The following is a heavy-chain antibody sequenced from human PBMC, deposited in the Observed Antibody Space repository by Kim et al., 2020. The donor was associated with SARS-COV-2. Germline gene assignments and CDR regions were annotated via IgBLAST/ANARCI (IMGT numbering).Heavy chain of an antibody. CDR1: GGSFSGYY. CDR2: INHSGST. V-gene: IGHV4-34*01. J-gene: IGHJ5*02. CDR3: ARKIRSIAARRSWFDP. D-gene: IGHD6-6*01. Sequence: SETLSLTCAVYGGSFSGYYWSWIRQPPGKGLEWIGEINHSGSTNYNPSLKSRVTISVDTSKNQFSLKLSSVTAADTAVYYCARKIRSIAARRSWFDPWGQGTLVTVSS.